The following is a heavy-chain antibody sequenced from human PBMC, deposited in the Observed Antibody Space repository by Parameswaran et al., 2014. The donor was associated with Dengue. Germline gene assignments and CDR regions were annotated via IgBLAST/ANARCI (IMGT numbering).Heavy chain of an antibody. CDR3: ARGIGGGTLFDP. D-gene: IGHD3-16*01. V-gene: IGHV4-59*01. Sequence: SETLSLTCTVSGGSISSYYWSWIRQPPGKGLEWIGYIYYSGSTNYNPSLKSRVTISVDTSKNQFSLKLSSVTAADTAVYYCARGIGGGTLFDPWGQGTLVTVSS. CDR2: IYYSGST. CDR1: GGSISSYY. J-gene: IGHJ5*02.